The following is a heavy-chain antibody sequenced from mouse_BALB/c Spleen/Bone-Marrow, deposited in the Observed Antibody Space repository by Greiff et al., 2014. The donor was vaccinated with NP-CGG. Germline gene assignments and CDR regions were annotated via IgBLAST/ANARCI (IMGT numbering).Heavy chain of an antibody. Sequence: DVMLVESGGGLVQPGGSRKLSCAASGFTFSSFGMHWVRQAPEKGLEWIAYISSDSGAIFYADTVKGRFTISRDNPKNTLFLQMTSLRSEDTAIYFCTRGGNWEDSDYWGQGTTLTVSS. CDR2: ISSDSGAI. J-gene: IGHJ2*01. D-gene: IGHD4-1*01. CDR3: TRGGNWEDSDY. V-gene: IGHV5-17*02. CDR1: GFTFSSFG.